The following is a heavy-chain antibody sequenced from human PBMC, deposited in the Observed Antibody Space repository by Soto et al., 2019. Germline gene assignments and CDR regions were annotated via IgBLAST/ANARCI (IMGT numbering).Heavy chain of an antibody. V-gene: IGHV4-39*01. Sequence: SETLSLTCTVSGGSVSSNSYYWDWIRQPPGKGLEWIASVYYSGNTHYNPSLQSRVTISVDTSENQFSLRLTSVTAADTAVYFCARNRVMEWHSTNSVGVNDYWGLGCLVTISS. CDR1: GGSVSSNSYY. D-gene: IGHD3-3*01. CDR3: ARNRVMEWHSTNSVGVNDY. J-gene: IGHJ4*01. CDR2: VYYSGNT.